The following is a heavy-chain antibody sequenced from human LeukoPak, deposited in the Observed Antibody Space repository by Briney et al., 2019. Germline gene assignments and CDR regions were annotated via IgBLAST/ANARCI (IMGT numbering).Heavy chain of an antibody. J-gene: IGHJ4*02. Sequence: GGSLRLSCAASRFTLSTYWMSWVRQAPGKGLEWVAHIKQDGSQEYYVDSVKGRFIISRDNSKNALSLQLNSLRPEDTALYYCAKHFCTGLDCSLFDSWGQGTLVTVSS. D-gene: IGHD3/OR15-3a*01. CDR3: AKHFCTGLDCSLFDS. CDR2: IKQDGSQE. CDR1: RFTLSTYW. V-gene: IGHV3-7*03.